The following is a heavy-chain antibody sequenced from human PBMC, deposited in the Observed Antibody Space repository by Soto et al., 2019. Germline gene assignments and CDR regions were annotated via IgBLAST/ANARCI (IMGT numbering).Heavy chain of an antibody. J-gene: IGHJ5*02. CDR1: GGTFGSYT. V-gene: IGHV1-69*02. CDR2: IIPILGIA. Sequence: QVQLVQSGAEVKKPGSSVKVSCKASGGTFGSYTISWVRQAPGQGLEWMGRIIPILGIANYAQKFQGRVTITADKSTSTAYRELSSLRSEDTSVYYCATLARITGTPYWFDPWGEGTLVTVSS. D-gene: IGHD1-7*01. CDR3: ATLARITGTPYWFDP.